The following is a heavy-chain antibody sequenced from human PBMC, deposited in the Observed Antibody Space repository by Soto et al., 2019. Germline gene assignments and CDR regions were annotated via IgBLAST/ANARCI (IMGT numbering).Heavy chain of an antibody. D-gene: IGHD3-22*01. V-gene: IGHV4-30-4*01. CDR2: IYYSGST. CDR3: ARDVGYYYDSSGSFDY. CDR1: GGSISSGDYY. Sequence: PSETLSLTCTVSGGSISSGDYYWSWIRQPPGKGLEWIGYIYYSGSTYYNPSLKSRVTISVDTSKNQFSLKLSSVTAADTAVYYCARDVGYYYDSSGSFDYLGQGTLVTVS. J-gene: IGHJ4*02.